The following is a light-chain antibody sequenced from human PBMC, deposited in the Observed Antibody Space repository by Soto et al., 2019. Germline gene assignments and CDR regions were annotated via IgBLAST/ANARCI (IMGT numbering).Light chain of an antibody. Sequence: EIVLMQSPGTLSLSPGERATLSCRASQTMTRAYVAWYQQKPGQAPRLLIYAASYRATGISDKFSGSGSGTDFTLTISSLEPEDFAVYYCQHRYNWLIAFGQGTRLEIK. CDR1: QTMTRAY. V-gene: IGKV3D-20*02. CDR3: QHRYNWLIA. J-gene: IGKJ5*01. CDR2: AAS.